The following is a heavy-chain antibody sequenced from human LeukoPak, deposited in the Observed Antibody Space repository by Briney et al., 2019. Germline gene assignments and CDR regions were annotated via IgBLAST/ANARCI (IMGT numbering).Heavy chain of an antibody. V-gene: IGHV4-4*07. CDR3: ARESYGSESYYFLDY. CDR1: GGSISSYY. Sequence: PSETLSLTCTVSGGSISSYYWSWIRQPAGKGLEWIGRIYSSGSTNYNPSLKSRVTMSVDTSKNQFSLKLSSVTAAATAVYYCARESYGSESYYFLDYWGQGTLVTVSS. CDR2: IYSSGST. J-gene: IGHJ4*02. D-gene: IGHD3-10*01.